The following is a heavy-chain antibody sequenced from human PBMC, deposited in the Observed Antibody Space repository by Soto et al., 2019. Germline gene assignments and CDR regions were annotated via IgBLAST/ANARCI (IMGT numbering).Heavy chain of an antibody. D-gene: IGHD3-3*01. Sequence: PGGSLRLSCAASGFTFSDFAVSWVRQAPGKGLEWVSAISGSGGSTYYADSVKGRFTISRDNSKNTLYLQMNSLRAEDTAVYYCAKDSRITIFGVEPFDYWGQGTLVTVSS. CDR1: GFTFSDFA. CDR2: ISGSGGST. J-gene: IGHJ4*02. CDR3: AKDSRITIFGVEPFDY. V-gene: IGHV3-23*01.